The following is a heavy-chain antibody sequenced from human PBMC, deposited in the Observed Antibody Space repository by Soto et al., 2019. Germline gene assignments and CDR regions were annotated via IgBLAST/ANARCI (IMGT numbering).Heavy chain of an antibody. CDR2: VHISGHS. CDR3: ARVRQGCSANNCYFDP. J-gene: IGHJ5*01. V-gene: IGHV4-4*02. Sequence: QVHLQESGPGLVAPSGTLSLTCTLSGGSVRAPDWWNWVRQSPDKGLERIAEVHISGHSNYNPSLRSRVSVSIDRSKNQFYLKLNSVTAADTAIYYCARVRQGCSANNCYFDPWGQGTQVTISS. CDR1: GGSVRAPDW. D-gene: IGHD1-1*01.